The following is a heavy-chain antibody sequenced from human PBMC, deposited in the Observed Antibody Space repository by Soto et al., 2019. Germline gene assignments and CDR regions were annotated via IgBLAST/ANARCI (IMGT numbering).Heavy chain of an antibody. J-gene: IGHJ6*02. Sequence: QVQLVESGGGVVQPERSQRLSCAASKFTFRTYVMHWVRQAPGKGLEWVALISFDGSNKYYADSVKGRFTISRDNSKNTMDLQMNSLRPEDTAVYYCAREMIPMIMGGMSAMDVWGPGTTVTVSS. CDR3: AREMIPMIMGGMSAMDV. V-gene: IGHV3-30*04. D-gene: IGHD3-22*01. CDR2: ISFDGSNK. CDR1: KFTFRTYV.